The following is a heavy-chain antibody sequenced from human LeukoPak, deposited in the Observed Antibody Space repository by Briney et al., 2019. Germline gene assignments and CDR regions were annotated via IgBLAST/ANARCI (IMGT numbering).Heavy chain of an antibody. D-gene: IGHD2-15*01. V-gene: IGHV1-2*02. CDR2: INPNSGGT. CDR3: AAWGYCSGGSCYSVDY. J-gene: IGHJ4*02. Sequence: GASVKVSCKASGYSFTGCYMNWVRQAPGQGLEWMGWINPNSGGTNYAQKFQGRVTMTRDTSISTAYMELSKLRSDDTAVYYCAAWGYCSGGSCYSVDYWGQGTLVTVSS. CDR1: GYSFTGCY.